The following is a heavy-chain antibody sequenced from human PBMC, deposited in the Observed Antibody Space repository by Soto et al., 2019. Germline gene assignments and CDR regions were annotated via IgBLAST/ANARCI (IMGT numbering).Heavy chain of an antibody. D-gene: IGHD2-2*01. CDR1: GGSFSGYY. CDR3: ARGGLGYCSSTSCYVDY. V-gene: IGHV4-34*01. J-gene: IGHJ4*02. Sequence: SETQSLTCAVYGGSFSGYYWSWIRQPPGKGLEWIGEINHSGSTNYNPSLKSRVTISVDTSKNQFSLKLSSVTAADTAVYYCARGGLGYCSSTSCYVDYWGQGTLVTVSS. CDR2: INHSGST.